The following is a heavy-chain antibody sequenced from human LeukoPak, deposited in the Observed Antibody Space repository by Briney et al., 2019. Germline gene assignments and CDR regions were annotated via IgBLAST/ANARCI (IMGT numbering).Heavy chain of an antibody. CDR1: GFTFSNYW. CDR2: IYVDGRTT. J-gene: IGHJ5*02. CDR3: IRDFRSADL. Sequence: GGSLRLSCVASGFTFSNYWMHWVRQPPGKGLVWVSRIYVDGRTTNYADSVKGRFTISRDNAKNTVYLEMNSLSVEDTAAYYCIRDFRSADLWGQGTLVTVTS. V-gene: IGHV3-74*01.